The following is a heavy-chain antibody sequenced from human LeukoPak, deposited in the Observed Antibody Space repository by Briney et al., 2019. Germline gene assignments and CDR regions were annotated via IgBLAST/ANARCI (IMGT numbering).Heavy chain of an antibody. CDR3: ARNYDYVWGSYRYTSYFDY. V-gene: IGHV4-59*01. D-gene: IGHD3-16*02. CDR1: GGSISTYY. Sequence: SETLSLTCTVSGGSISTYYWSWIRQPPEKGLEWIGYVFYSGSTNYNPSLKSRVTISVDTSKNQFSLKLSSVTAADTAVYYCARNYDYVWGSYRYTSYFDYWGQGTLVTVSS. CDR2: VFYSGST. J-gene: IGHJ4*02.